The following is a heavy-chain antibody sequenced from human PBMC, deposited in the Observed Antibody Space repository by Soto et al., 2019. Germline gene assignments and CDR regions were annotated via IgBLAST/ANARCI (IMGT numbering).Heavy chain of an antibody. J-gene: IGHJ4*01. CDR2: MRYSGPNR. V-gene: IGHV3-33*01. Sequence: GSLRLSCAASGFTFSTYGVRWVRQAPGKGLEWVAVMRYSGPNRKYADSVKGRFTISRDNSKSTLYLQMNSLRAEDTGVYYCARTDCSSSTCTSALVGATRMDYWGHGTPVTVTS. CDR3: ARTDCSSSTCTSALVGATRMDY. D-gene: IGHD2-2*01. CDR1: GFTFSTYG.